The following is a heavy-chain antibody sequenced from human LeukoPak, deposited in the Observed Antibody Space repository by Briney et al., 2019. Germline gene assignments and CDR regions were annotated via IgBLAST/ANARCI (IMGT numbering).Heavy chain of an antibody. V-gene: IGHV4-31*03. CDR3: ASTRVDTAMVNFDY. D-gene: IGHD5-18*01. CDR2: IYYSGST. J-gene: IGHJ4*02. Sequence: PSETLSLTCTVSGGSISSGGYYWSWIRQHPGKGLEWIGYIYYSGSTYYNPSLKSRVTISVDTSKNQFSLKLSSVTAADTAVYYCASTRVDTAMVNFDYWGQGTLVTVSS. CDR1: GGSISSGGYY.